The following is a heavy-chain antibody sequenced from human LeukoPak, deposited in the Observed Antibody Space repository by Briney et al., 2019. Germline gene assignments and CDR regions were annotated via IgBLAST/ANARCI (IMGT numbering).Heavy chain of an antibody. V-gene: IGHV1-46*01. CDR1: GYTFTSYG. Sequence: ASVKVSCKASGYTFTSYGISWVRQAPGQGLEWMGIVNPTGGSTTYALKFQGRVTMTRDTSTSTVHMELSSLRSEDTAVYYCARGSYGDYKRMDDQGYWGQGTLVTVSA. CDR2: VNPTGGST. CDR3: ARGSYGDYKRMDDQGY. D-gene: IGHD4-17*01. J-gene: IGHJ4*02.